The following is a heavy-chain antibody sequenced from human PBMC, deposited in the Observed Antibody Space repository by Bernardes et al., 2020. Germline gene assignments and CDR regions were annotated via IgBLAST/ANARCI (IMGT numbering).Heavy chain of an antibody. CDR1: GGTFSSYA. CDR3: ARGGGSGSYYNVHDAFDI. J-gene: IGHJ3*02. Sequence: SVKVSCKASGGTFSSYAISWVRQAPGQGLEWMGGIIPIFGTANYAQKFQGRVTITADESTSTAYMELSSLRSEDTAVYYCARGGGSGSYYNVHDAFDIWGQGTMVTVSS. V-gene: IGHV1-69*13. CDR2: IIPIFGTA. D-gene: IGHD3-10*01.